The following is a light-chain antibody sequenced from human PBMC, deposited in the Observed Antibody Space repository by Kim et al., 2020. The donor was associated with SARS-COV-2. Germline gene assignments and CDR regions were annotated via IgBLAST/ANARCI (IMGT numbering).Light chain of an antibody. CDR1: RSVSSNY. CDR2: GAS. Sequence: SPGERAPLSCRASRSVSSNYLAWYQRKPGQAPRLLIYGASNRATDIPDRFSGSGSGTDFTLTISSLGPEDFAVYYCHQYATSPRTFGQGTKVDIK. CDR3: HQYATSPRT. V-gene: IGKV3-20*01. J-gene: IGKJ1*01.